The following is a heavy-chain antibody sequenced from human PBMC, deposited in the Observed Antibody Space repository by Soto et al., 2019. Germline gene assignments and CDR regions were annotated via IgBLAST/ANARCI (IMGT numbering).Heavy chain of an antibody. Sequence: SETLSLTCAVSGGSIGTMDWWTWVRQPPGKGLQWIGEIHHTGSTSYNPSLQSRVTISIDESWTSFSLNLDSVTAADTAVYYCAARRDAGPVWGPGMLVTVSS. J-gene: IGHJ4*02. V-gene: IGHV4-4*02. CDR1: GGSIGTMDW. CDR2: IHHTGST. D-gene: IGHD6-13*01. CDR3: AARRDAGPV.